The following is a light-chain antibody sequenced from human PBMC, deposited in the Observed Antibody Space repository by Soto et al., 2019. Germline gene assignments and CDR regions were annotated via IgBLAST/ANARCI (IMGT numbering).Light chain of an antibody. V-gene: IGKV3-11*01. Sequence: EIVLTQSPATLSLSPGEKATPSCRASQSVSSYLAWYQQKPGQAPRLLIYDASNRATGIPARFSGSGSGTDFTLTISSLEPEDFAVYYCQQRSNWPPMYTFGQGTKVDIK. CDR2: DAS. J-gene: IGKJ2*01. CDR3: QQRSNWPPMYT. CDR1: QSVSSY.